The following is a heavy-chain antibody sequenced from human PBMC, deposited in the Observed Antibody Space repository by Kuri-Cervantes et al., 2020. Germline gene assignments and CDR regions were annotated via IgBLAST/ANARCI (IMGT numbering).Heavy chain of an antibody. Sequence: SETLSLTCAVYGESLSVYYWSWIRQPPGKGLEWIGEINHSGSTNYNPSLKSRVTISADTSENQFSLMLTSVTAADTAVYYCARVLPRGFNFPYGSNWLDPWGQGTLVTVSS. D-gene: IGHD2/OR15-2a*01. CDR1: GESLSVYY. CDR3: ARVLPRGFNFPYGSNWLDP. V-gene: IGHV4-34*01. CDR2: INHSGST. J-gene: IGHJ5*02.